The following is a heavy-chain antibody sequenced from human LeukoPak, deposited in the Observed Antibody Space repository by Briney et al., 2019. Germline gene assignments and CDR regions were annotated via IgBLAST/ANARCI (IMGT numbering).Heavy chain of an antibody. J-gene: IGHJ4*02. D-gene: IGHD6-13*01. V-gene: IGHV3-30*04. CDR2: ISYDGSNK. Sequence: GGSLRLSCAASGFTFSSYAMHWVRQAPGKGLEGVAVISYDGSNKYYADSVKGRFTISRDNAKNSLYLQMNSLRAEDTAVYYCARMAQQLASFDYWGQGTLVTVSS. CDR3: ARMAQQLASFDY. CDR1: GFTFSSYA.